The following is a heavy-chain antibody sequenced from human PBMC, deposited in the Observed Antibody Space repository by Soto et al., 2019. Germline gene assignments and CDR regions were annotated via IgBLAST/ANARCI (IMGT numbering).Heavy chain of an antibody. CDR3: AKALGELSPESFDY. Sequence: GGSLRLSCVASGFTFSSYAMHWVRQAPGKGLEWVAIMSYDGNNQYYADSVKGRFTISRDNFKHTLYLQMNSLRAEDTAVYYCAKALGELSPESFDYWGQGILVTAPQ. D-gene: IGHD3-16*02. V-gene: IGHV3-30*18. CDR2: MSYDGNNQ. J-gene: IGHJ4*02. CDR1: GFTFSSYA.